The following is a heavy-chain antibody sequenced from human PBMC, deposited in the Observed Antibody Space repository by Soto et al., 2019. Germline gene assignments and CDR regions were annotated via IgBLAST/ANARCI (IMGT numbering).Heavy chain of an antibody. J-gene: IGHJ4*02. CDR2: INSDGSST. Sequence: SCAASGFTFSSYWMHWVRQAPGKGLVWVSRINSDGSSTSYADSVKGRFTISRDNAKNTLYLQMNSLRAEDTAVYYCARAPHYYGSGSSFDYWGQGTLVTVSS. D-gene: IGHD3-10*01. V-gene: IGHV3-74*01. CDR3: ARAPHYYGSGSSFDY. CDR1: GFTFSSYW.